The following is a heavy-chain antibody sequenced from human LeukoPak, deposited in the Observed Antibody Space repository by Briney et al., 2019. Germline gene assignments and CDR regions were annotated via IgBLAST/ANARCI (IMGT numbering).Heavy chain of an antibody. D-gene: IGHD1-26*01. CDR1: GASISSYY. Sequence: SETLSLTCAVSGASISSYYWTWIRQPPGKGLEWIGYIYYSGSANYNPSLKSRVTISIDTSKNQFSLKLSSVTAADTAVYYCARGGTLDYWGQGTLVTVPS. CDR2: IYYSGSA. CDR3: ARGGTLDY. J-gene: IGHJ4*02. V-gene: IGHV4-59*13.